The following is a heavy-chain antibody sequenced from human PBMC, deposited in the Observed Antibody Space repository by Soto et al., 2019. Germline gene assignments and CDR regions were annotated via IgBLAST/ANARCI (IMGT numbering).Heavy chain of an antibody. J-gene: IGHJ6*02. Sequence: HPGGSLRLSCAASGFTLSTYDMHWVRQATGKGLEWVAALSYAGDTYYPGSVKGRFTVSRESAKNSLYLQMNSLTAGDTAVYYCARDLYYYDSSGYYYYYGMDVWGQGTTVTVSS. CDR2: LSYAGDT. V-gene: IGHV3-13*01. D-gene: IGHD3-22*01. CDR1: GFTLSTYD. CDR3: ARDLYYYDSSGYYYYYGMDV.